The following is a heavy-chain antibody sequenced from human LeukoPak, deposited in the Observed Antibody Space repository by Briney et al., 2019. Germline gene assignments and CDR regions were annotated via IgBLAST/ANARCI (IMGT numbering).Heavy chain of an antibody. D-gene: IGHD6-13*01. V-gene: IGHV4-59*02. Sequence: SETLSLTCTVSGGSVSNKYWSWLRQPPGKGLEWIGYIYYSGSTNYNPSLKSRVTILVDTSKNQFSLKLSSVTAADTAVYYCARVRRGSCSSWYNWFDPWGQGTLVTVSS. CDR3: ARVRRGSCSSWYNWFDP. J-gene: IGHJ5*02. CDR2: IYYSGST. CDR1: GGSVSNKY.